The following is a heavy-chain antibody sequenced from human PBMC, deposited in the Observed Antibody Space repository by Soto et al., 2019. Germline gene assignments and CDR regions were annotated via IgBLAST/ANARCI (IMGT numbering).Heavy chain of an antibody. D-gene: IGHD5-12*01. CDR2: IYWDDDK. V-gene: IGHV2-5*02. J-gene: IGHJ4*02. Sequence: QITLKESGPTLVRPPQTLTLTCTFSGFSLTSGVGVGWIRQPPGKALEWLELIYWDDDKRYSPSLKNRLTITKDTPKNQVVLTMTNVGPVDTATYFCAHIDPEIVTVGGHGGFDYWGQGTLVTVSS. CDR1: GFSLTSGVG. CDR3: AHIDPEIVTVGGHGGFDY.